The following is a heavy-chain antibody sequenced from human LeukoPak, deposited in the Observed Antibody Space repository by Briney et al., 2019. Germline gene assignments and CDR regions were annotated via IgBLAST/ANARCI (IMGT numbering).Heavy chain of an antibody. D-gene: IGHD4-23*01. V-gene: IGHV3-23*01. CDR3: ANSYGGNSDFDY. Sequence: GGSLRLSCAASGFTFSSYAMSWVRQAPGKGPEWVSAISGSGGSTYYADSVKGRFTISRDNSKNTLYLQMNSLRAEDTAVYYCANSYGGNSDFDYWGQGTLVTVSS. CDR2: ISGSGGST. J-gene: IGHJ4*02. CDR1: GFTFSSYA.